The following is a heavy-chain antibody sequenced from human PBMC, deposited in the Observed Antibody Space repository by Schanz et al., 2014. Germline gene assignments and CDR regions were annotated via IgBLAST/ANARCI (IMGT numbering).Heavy chain of an antibody. J-gene: IGHJ3*02. V-gene: IGHV3-21*01. Sequence: EVKMVESGGGLVKPGGSLRLSCAASGFNFSSYSLNWVRQAPGKGLEWVSSISYGTSYIYYAESVKGRFTISRDNAKNSLYLQMNGLRAEDTAVYYCARVALPGYSSPRDAFDIWGQGTMGTVSS. CDR1: GFNFSSYS. CDR3: ARVALPGYSSPRDAFDI. D-gene: IGHD5-18*01. CDR2: ISYGTSYI.